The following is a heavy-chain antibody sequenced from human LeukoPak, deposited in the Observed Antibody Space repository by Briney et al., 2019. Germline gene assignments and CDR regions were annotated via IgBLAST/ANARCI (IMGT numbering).Heavy chain of an antibody. Sequence: GGSLRLSCAASGFTFSSYAMSWVRQAPGKGLGWVSAISGSGGSTYYADSVKGRFTISRDNSKNTLYLQMNSLRAEDTAVYYCAKDPFYDFWSGYYPRDYWGQGTLVTVSS. CDR1: GFTFSSYA. V-gene: IGHV3-23*01. J-gene: IGHJ4*02. D-gene: IGHD3-3*01. CDR3: AKDPFYDFWSGYYPRDY. CDR2: ISGSGGST.